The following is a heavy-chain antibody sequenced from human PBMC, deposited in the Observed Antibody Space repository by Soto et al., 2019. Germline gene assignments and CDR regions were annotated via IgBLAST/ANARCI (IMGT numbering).Heavy chain of an antibody. J-gene: IGHJ4*02. Sequence: SETLSLTCTVSGGSISSSSYYWGWIRQPPGKGLEWIGSIYYSGSTYYNPSLKSRVTISVDTSKNQFSLKLSSVTAADTAVYYCARVLETCGGDCYSTPFDYWGQGTLVTVSS. CDR1: GGSISSSSYY. D-gene: IGHD2-21*02. CDR3: ARVLETCGGDCYSTPFDY. CDR2: IYYSGST. V-gene: IGHV4-39*01.